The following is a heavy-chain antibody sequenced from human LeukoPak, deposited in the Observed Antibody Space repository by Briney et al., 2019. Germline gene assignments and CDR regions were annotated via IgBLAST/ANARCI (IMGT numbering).Heavy chain of an antibody. V-gene: IGHV3-21*01. Sequence: GGSLRLSCAASGFTFSGYSMNWVRQPPGKGLEGVSSISTSSGYIYYADSVQGRFTISRDNAKNSLYLQMNSLRAEDTAMYYCARNRGDPSYFDYWGQGILVTVSS. CDR3: ARNRGDPSYFDY. CDR2: ISTSSGYI. D-gene: IGHD4-17*01. CDR1: GFTFSGYS. J-gene: IGHJ4*02.